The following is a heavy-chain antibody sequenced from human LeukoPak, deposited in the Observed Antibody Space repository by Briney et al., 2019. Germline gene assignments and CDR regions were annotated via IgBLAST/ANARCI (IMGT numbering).Heavy chain of an antibody. CDR1: GGSISSSSYY. CDR3: VRGGDYSDDAFDI. D-gene: IGHD4-17*01. Sequence: KSSETLSLTCTVSGGSISSSSYYWGWIRQPPGKGLEWIGSIYYSGITYYTPSLKSRVTISLDTSKNQFSLKLTSVTAADTAVYHCVRGGDYSDDAFDIWGQGTMVTVSS. J-gene: IGHJ3*02. V-gene: IGHV4-39*07. CDR2: IYYSGIT.